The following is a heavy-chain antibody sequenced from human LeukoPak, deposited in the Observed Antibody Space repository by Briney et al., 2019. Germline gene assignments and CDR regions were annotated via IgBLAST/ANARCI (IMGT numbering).Heavy chain of an antibody. CDR2: INHSGST. CDR3: ARGLSPTVEWLLFWFDP. Sequence: SETLSLTCAVYGGSFSGYYWSWIRQPPGKGLEWIGEINHSGSTNYDPSLKSRVTISVDTSKNQFSLKLSSVTAADTAVYYCARGLSPTVEWLLFWFDPWGQGTLVTVSS. CDR1: GGSFSGYY. V-gene: IGHV4-34*01. D-gene: IGHD3-3*01. J-gene: IGHJ5*02.